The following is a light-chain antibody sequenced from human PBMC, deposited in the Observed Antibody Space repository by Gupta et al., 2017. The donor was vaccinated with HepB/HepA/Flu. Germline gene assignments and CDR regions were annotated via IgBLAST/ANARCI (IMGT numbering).Light chain of an antibody. CDR2: KAS. J-gene: IGKJ2*04. Sequence: DIQMTQSPSTLSASVGDRVTITCRASQSISSWLAWYQQKPGKAPKLLIYKASSLESGVPSRFSGSGSGTEFTLTISSLQPDDCATYDCQQWGSFGQGTKLEIK. CDR3: QQWGS. CDR1: QSISSW. V-gene: IGKV1-5*03.